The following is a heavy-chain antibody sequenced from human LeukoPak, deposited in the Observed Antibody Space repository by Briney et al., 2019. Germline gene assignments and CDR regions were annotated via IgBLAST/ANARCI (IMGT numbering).Heavy chain of an antibody. CDR2: IYYSGST. J-gene: IGHJ5*02. CDR1: GGSISGYY. CDR3: ARDFKSGNWFDP. D-gene: IGHD6-25*01. Sequence: PSETLSLTCTVSGGSISGYYWSWIRQPPGKGLEWIGYIYYSGSTNYNPSLKSRVTISVDTSKNQFSLKLSSVTAADTAVYYCARDFKSGNWFDPWGQGTLVTVSS. V-gene: IGHV4-59*01.